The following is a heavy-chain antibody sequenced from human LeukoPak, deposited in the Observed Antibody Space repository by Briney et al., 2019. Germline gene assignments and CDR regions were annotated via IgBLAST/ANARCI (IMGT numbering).Heavy chain of an antibody. V-gene: IGHV4-38-2*02. Sequence: SETLSLTCTVSGYSISSGYYWGWIRQPPGKGLEWIGSIYHSGSTYYNPSLKSRVTISVDTSKNQVSLKLSSVTAADTAVYYCARVGATTYYYYMDVWGKGTTVTVSS. CDR1: GYSISSGYY. J-gene: IGHJ6*03. CDR3: ARVGATTYYYYMDV. CDR2: IYHSGST. D-gene: IGHD1-26*01.